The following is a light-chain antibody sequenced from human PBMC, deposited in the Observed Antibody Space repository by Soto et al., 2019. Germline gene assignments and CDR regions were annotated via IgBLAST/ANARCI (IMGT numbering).Light chain of an antibody. CDR2: AAS. CDR3: QQANSFTIT. J-gene: IGKJ5*01. Sequence: IQMTQSPSSVSSSLGDRVTITCRASQGISSWLAWYQQKQGKAPKLLIYAASSLQSGVPSRFSVSVSGTDGTITISSLQPEDGATYYGQQANSFTITFGQGTRLEIK. CDR1: QGISSW. V-gene: IGKV1-12*01.